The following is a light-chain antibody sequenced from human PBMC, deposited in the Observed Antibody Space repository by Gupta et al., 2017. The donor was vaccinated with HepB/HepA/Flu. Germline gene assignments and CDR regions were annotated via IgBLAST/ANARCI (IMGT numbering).Light chain of an antibody. Sequence: DIQMTQSPSSLSASVGDRVTITCRTSQSISSYLNWYQQKRGKAPKLLIYAASSLESGVPSRFSVSGSGTDFTLTISSLQPEDFATYYCQQSYSTLPTFGQGTKVEIK. J-gene: IGKJ1*01. CDR1: QSISSY. CDR3: QQSYSTLPT. CDR2: AAS. V-gene: IGKV1-39*01.